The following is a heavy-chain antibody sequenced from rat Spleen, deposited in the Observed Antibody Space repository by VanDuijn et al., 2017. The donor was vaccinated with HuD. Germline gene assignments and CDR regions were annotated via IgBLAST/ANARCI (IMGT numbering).Heavy chain of an antibody. CDR2: ISPSGVT. CDR1: GFIFSDFY. D-gene: IGHD4-3*01. Sequence: EVQLVETGGGLVQPGRSLKLSCAASGFIFSDFYMAWVRQAPTKGLEWVSSISPSGVTYYRDSVKGRFTVSRENAKSTLYFLMDSLRSEDTATYYCVRQDTSGYSNWFAYWGQGALVTVSS. J-gene: IGHJ3*01. CDR3: VRQDTSGYSNWFAY. V-gene: IGHV5-25*01.